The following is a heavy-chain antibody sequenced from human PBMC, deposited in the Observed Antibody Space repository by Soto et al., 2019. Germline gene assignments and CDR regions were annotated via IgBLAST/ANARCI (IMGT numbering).Heavy chain of an antibody. D-gene: IGHD6-25*01. CDR3: AKDRIAARGFAFDY. CDR1: GFNFYVSA. V-gene: IGHV3-9*01. J-gene: IGHJ4*02. CDR2: ISWNSGDT. Sequence: APRISLAASGFNFYVSAMALGREAPGKGLEWVSGISWNSGDTDYVDSVKGRFTISRDNAKNSLYLQMNSLRPEDTAFYYCAKDRIAARGFAFDYWGQGTLVTVSS.